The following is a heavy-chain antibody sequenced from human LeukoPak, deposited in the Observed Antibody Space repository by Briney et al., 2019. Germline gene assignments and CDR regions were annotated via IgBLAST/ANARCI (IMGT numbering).Heavy chain of an antibody. Sequence: GGSLRLSCAASGFTFSSYAMHWVRQAPGKGLEWVAVISYDGSNKYYADSVKGRFTISRDNSKNTLYLQMNSLRAEDTAVYYCARANDYGDQVGGQGTLVTVSS. D-gene: IGHD4-17*01. CDR1: GFTFSSYA. CDR3: ARANDYGDQV. V-gene: IGHV3-30*04. CDR2: ISYDGSNK. J-gene: IGHJ4*02.